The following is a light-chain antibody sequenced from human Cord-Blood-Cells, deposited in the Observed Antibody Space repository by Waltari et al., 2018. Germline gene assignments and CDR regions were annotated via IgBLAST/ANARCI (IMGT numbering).Light chain of an antibody. CDR2: RNN. CDR3: AAWDDSLSGWV. V-gene: IGLV1-47*01. CDR1: SSNIGSNY. J-gene: IGLJ3*02. Sequence: QSVLTQPPSASGTPGQRVTISCSGSSSNIGSNYVYWYQQLPGTAPKRLIYRNNQRPAGGPDRFSCSKSGTSASLAISVLRSEDEADYYCAAWDDSLSGWVFGGGTKLTVL.